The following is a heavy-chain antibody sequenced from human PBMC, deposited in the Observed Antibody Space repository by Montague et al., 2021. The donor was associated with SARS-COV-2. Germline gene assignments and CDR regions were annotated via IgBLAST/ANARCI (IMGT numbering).Heavy chain of an antibody. V-gene: IGHV4-59*01. D-gene: IGHD6-13*01. J-gene: IGHJ6*02. CDR2: IYYSGST. CDR1: GGSISSYY. Sequence: SETLSLTCTVSGGSISSYYWSWIRQPPGKGLEWIGYIYYSGSTNYNPSLKSRVTISVDTSKNQFSLKLSSVTAADTAVYYCARDRQLVGRGFDYYYYGMDVWGQGTTVTVSS. CDR3: ARDRQLVGRGFDYYYYGMDV.